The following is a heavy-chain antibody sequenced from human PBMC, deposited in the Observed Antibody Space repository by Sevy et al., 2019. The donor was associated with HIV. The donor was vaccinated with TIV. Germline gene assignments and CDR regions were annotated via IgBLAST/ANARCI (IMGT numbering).Heavy chain of an antibody. D-gene: IGHD6-13*01. CDR2: IIPMFDTA. Sequence: ASVKVSCKASGGTFRSYAISWVRQAPGQGLEWMGGIIPMFDTANYVQKFQGRVTITADESTSTVYMELSSLRSEDTAVYYCARSISWYASFDYWGQGTLVTVSS. CDR3: ARSISWYASFDY. J-gene: IGHJ4*02. CDR1: GGTFRSYA. V-gene: IGHV1-69*13.